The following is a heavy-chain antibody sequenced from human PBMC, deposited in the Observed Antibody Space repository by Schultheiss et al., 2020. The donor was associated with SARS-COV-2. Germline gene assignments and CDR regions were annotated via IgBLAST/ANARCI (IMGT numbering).Heavy chain of an antibody. D-gene: IGHD3-10*01. J-gene: IGHJ4*01. V-gene: IGHV3-13*01. Sequence: GESLKISCAASGFTFSSYDMHWVRQATGKGLEWVSAIGTAGDTYYPGSVKGRFTISRDNAKNTLYLQMDSLRVEDTAMYYCHVGLRRDLDYWGHGTQVTVSS. CDR3: HVGLRRDLDY. CDR2: IGTAGDT. CDR1: GFTFSSYD.